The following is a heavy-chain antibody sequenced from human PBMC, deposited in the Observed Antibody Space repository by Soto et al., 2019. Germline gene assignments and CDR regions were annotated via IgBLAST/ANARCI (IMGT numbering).Heavy chain of an antibody. CDR2: ISGNGEII. V-gene: IGHV3-11*01. Sequence: GGSLRLSCAASGFTFSRYWMSWIRRAPGKGLEWISYISGNGEIIQYAASARGRFTISRDNAENSVYLEMDSLRAEDTALYYCARDVDADFRTDFDYWGRGTLVTVSS. J-gene: IGHJ4*02. CDR3: ARDVDADFRTDFDY. D-gene: IGHD4-17*01. CDR1: GFTFSRYW.